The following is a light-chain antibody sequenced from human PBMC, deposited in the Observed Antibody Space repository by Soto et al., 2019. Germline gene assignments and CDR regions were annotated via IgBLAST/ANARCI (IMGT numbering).Light chain of an antibody. Sequence: AIPMTQSPSSLSASVGDRVTITCRASQGIRNDVGWYQQKPGKAPKSLIYGASSVQNGVPSRFSGSGSGTDFTLTISSLQPEDFATYYCLQDFAYPRTFGQGTRVEVK. CDR1: QGIRND. V-gene: IGKV1-6*01. CDR3: LQDFAYPRT. CDR2: GAS. J-gene: IGKJ1*01.